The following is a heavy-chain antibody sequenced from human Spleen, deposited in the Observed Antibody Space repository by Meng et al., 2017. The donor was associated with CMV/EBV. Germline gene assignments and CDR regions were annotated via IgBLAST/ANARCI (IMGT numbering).Heavy chain of an antibody. D-gene: IGHD3-3*01. V-gene: IGHV3-30*02. CDR3: AKGQGWNGFDFFDY. J-gene: IGHJ4*02. CDR2: IRYDGSNQ. Sequence: GGSLRLSCAASGFTLSTHDIFSSYGMHWVRQGPAKGLEWVAFIRYDGSNQHYADSVKGRFIISRDNSKNMVYLQMNSLRAEDTALYYCAKGQGWNGFDFFDYWGQGTLVTVSS. CDR1: GFTLSTHDIFSSYG.